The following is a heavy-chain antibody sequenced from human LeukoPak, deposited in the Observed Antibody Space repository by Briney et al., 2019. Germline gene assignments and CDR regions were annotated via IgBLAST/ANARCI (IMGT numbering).Heavy chain of an antibody. CDR3: ARSFQAFDP. J-gene: IGHJ5*02. CDR2: INHSGST. V-gene: IGHV4-34*01. D-gene: IGHD3-16*02. Sequence: PSETLSLTCAVYGGSFSGYYWSWIRQPPGKGLEWIGEINHSGSTNYNPSLKSRVTISVDTSKNQFSLKLSSVTAADTAVYYCARSFQAFDPWGQGTLVTVSS. CDR1: GGSFSGYY.